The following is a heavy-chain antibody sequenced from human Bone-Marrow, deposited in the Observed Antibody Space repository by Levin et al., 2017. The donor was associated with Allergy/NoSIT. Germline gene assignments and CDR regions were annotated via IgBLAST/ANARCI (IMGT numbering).Heavy chain of an antibody. V-gene: IGHV3-7*04. D-gene: IGHD3-3*01. CDR3: ARNVATGGRFFDY. CDR1: GFTFNNYW. Sequence: HPGGSLRLSCVVSGFTFNNYWMTWVRQTPGKGLEWVANINPDGSGRYYLDSVKGRFTISRDNAKNSLYLQMNSLSAGDTAVYYCARNVATGGRFFDYWGQGSLVSVSS. CDR2: INPDGSGR. J-gene: IGHJ4*02.